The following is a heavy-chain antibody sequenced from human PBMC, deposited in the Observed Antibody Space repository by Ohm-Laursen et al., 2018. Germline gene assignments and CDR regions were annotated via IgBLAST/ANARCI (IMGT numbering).Heavy chain of an antibody. CDR3: ARVTSSGYHFDY. D-gene: IGHD3-22*01. Sequence: SVKVSCKVSGYTFTSYYMHWVRQAPGQGLEWMGIINPSGGSTSYAQKFQGRVTMTRDTSTSTVYMELSSLRSEDTAVYYCARVTSSGYHFDYWSQGTLVTVSS. V-gene: IGHV1-46*01. CDR1: GYTFTSYY. J-gene: IGHJ4*02. CDR2: INPSGGST.